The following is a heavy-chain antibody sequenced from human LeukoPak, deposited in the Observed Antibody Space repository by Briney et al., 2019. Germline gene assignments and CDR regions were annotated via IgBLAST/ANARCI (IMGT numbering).Heavy chain of an antibody. Sequence: EGTLRLSCAASGLTFSSYGMSWVRQAPGKGLEWVSGISRSGGSTYYADSVKGRFTISRDNSKDTLSLQMNSLRAEDTAVYYCANDLGWIQLNLGRGQGTLVTVSS. CDR3: ANDLGWIQLNLG. CDR2: ISRSGGST. J-gene: IGHJ4*02. CDR1: GLTFSSYG. V-gene: IGHV3-23*01. D-gene: IGHD5-18*01.